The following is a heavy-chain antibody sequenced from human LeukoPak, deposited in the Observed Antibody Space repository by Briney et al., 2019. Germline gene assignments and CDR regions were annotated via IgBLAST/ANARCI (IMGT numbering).Heavy chain of an antibody. CDR1: GFTVSSNY. J-gene: IGHJ4*02. CDR3: AKTGSSSWGYFDY. Sequence: GGSLRLSCAASGFTVSSNYMSWVRQAPGLGLELVALLYSDVSTYYADSVKGRFTISRDNSKNTLYLQMNSLRAEDTAVYYCAKTGSSSWGYFDYWGQGTLVTVSS. D-gene: IGHD6-13*01. CDR2: LYSDVST. V-gene: IGHV3-66*01.